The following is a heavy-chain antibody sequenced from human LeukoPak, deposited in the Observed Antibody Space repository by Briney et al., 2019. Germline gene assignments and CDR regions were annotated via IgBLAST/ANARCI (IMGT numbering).Heavy chain of an antibody. CDR3: ARQLSSGHPDFDY. CDR1: GYTFSTYA. J-gene: IGHJ4*02. Sequence: ASVKVSCKASGYTFSTYAITWVRQAPGQGLEWMGWISAHNSNTNYAQNFQGRVTMTTDTSTSTVYMELRSLRSDDTAVYYCARQLSSGHPDFDYWGQGTLVTVSP. D-gene: IGHD3-10*01. CDR2: ISAHNSNT. V-gene: IGHV1-18*01.